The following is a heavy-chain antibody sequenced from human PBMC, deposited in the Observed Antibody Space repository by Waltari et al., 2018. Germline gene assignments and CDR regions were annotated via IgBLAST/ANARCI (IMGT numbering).Heavy chain of an antibody. V-gene: IGHV4-4*07. J-gene: IGHJ5*02. D-gene: IGHD3-16*01. CDR3: ARETRHGDWFDP. Sequence: HVQLHESGPGLVQPSETLSLACSVSGDSVVSNDWSWIRPSAGKGMGWVGRIYVGGTTNYNPALSCRVSMSVDMSKNQIFLKIMSVTAADTGVYYCARETRHGDWFDPWGQGTLVTVSS. CDR1: GDSVVSND. CDR2: IYVGGTT.